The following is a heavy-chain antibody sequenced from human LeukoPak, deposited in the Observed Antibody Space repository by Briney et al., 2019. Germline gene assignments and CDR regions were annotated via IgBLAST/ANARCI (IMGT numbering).Heavy chain of an antibody. V-gene: IGHV3-23*01. Sequence: GGSPRLSCVASGVTFSDYTMSWLRQSPVKGLEWVAAISGSGYKTYDADSMKGRFTISRDNSKSTLYLEMNNLRAEDTAVYFCARVEGPDLVRFAAYWGQGTLVTVFS. D-gene: IGHD6-13*01. CDR3: ARVEGPDLVRFAAY. CDR2: ISGSGYKT. J-gene: IGHJ4*02. CDR1: GVTFSDYT.